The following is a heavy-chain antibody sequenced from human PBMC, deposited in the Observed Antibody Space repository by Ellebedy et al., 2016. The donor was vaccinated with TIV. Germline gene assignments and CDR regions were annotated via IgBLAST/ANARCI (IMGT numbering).Heavy chain of an antibody. CDR2: ISSRGNTI. CDR1: GFTFSDYY. V-gene: IGHV3-11*01. D-gene: IGHD6-19*01. CDR3: ARDRGSGWDLD. Sequence: GESLKISCAASGFTFSDYYMTWIRQAPGKGLEWVSYISSRGNTIYYADSVKGRFTISRDNAKNSLYLQMNSLRAEDTAIYYCARDRGSGWDLDWGQGTLVTVSS. J-gene: IGHJ4*02.